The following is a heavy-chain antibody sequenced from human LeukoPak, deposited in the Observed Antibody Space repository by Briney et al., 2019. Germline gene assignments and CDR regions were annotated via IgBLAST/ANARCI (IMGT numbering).Heavy chain of an antibody. J-gene: IGHJ4*02. D-gene: IGHD3-22*01. Sequence: GGSLRLSCAASGFIFSSYAMHWVRQAPGKGLEWVAVISYDGSNKYYADSVKGRFTISRDNSRNTLYLQMNSLRAEDTAVYYCARGSGYLETFDYWGQGTLVTVSS. V-gene: IGHV3-30*04. CDR1: GFIFSSYA. CDR3: ARGSGYLETFDY. CDR2: ISYDGSNK.